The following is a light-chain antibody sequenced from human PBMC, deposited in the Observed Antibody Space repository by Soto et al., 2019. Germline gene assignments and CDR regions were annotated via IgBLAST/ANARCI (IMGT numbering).Light chain of an antibody. V-gene: IGKV3-15*01. J-gene: IGKJ1*01. Sequence: EIVMTQSPATLSVSPGERATLSCRASQSVSSSLAWYQQKPGQAPRLLIYGASTRATGIPARFSGSGSGTEFTLTISSLQSEDFAVYYCQQYNNWPKVTCGQGTKVDIK. CDR3: QQYNNWPKVT. CDR1: QSVSSS. CDR2: GAS.